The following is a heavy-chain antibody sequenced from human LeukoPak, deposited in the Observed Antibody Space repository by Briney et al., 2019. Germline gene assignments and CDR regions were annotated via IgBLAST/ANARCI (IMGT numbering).Heavy chain of an antibody. V-gene: IGHV1-3*01. J-gene: IGHJ4*02. CDR1: GYTFTNYA. D-gene: IGHD2-8*01. Sequence: ASVTVSCKASGYTFTNYAMHWVRQAPGQRLEWMGWINAGNGNTKYSQKFQGRVTITRDTSASTAYMELSSLRSEDTAVYYCARGDGVGYFDYWGQGTLVTVSS. CDR3: ARGDGVGYFDY. CDR2: INAGNGNT.